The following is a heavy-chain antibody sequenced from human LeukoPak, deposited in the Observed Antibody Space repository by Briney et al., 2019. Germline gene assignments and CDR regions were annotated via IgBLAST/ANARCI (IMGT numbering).Heavy chain of an antibody. Sequence: PGRSLRLSCAASGFTFSSYAMHWVRQAPGKGLEWVAVISYDGSNKYYADSVKGRFTISRDNSKNTLYLQMNSLRAEDAAVYYCARSREYSYADWGQGTLVTVSS. V-gene: IGHV3-30-3*01. CDR3: ARSREYSYAD. CDR2: ISYDGSNK. CDR1: GFTFSSYA. D-gene: IGHD5-18*01. J-gene: IGHJ4*02.